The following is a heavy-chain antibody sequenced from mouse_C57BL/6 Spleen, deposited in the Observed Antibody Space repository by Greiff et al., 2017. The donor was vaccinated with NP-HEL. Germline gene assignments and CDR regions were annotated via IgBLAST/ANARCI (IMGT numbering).Heavy chain of an antibody. J-gene: IGHJ2*01. CDR3: ARSSRVTTPCDY. CDR2: IYPGSGST. D-gene: IGHD2-5*01. V-gene: IGHV1-55*01. CDR1: GYTFTSYW. Sequence: VQLQQPGAELVKPGASVKMSCKASGYTFTSYWITWVKQRPGQGLEWIGDIYPGSGSTNYNEKFKSKATLTVDTSSSTAYMQLSSLTSEDSAVYYCARSSRVTTPCDYWGQGTTLTVSS.